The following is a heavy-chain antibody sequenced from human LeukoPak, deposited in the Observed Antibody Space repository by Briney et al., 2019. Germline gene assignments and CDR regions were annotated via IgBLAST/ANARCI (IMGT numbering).Heavy chain of an antibody. CDR3: ARLGSYADFDY. V-gene: IGHV3-7*01. J-gene: IGHJ4*02. CDR1: GFTFSTYW. Sequence: PGGSLRLSCAASGFTFSTYWMSWVRQAPGKGLEWLANIKPDGSEKYYVDSVKGRFTFSRDNAKNSLYLQMNSLRAEDTAVYYCARLGSYADFDYWGQGTLVTVSS. CDR2: IKPDGSEK. D-gene: IGHD1-26*01.